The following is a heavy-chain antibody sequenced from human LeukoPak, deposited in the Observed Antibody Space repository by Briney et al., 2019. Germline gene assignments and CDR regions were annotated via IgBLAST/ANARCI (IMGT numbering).Heavy chain of an antibody. V-gene: IGHV1-46*01. CDR2: INPSGGST. J-gene: IGHJ4*02. CDR1: GYTFTSYY. D-gene: IGHD3-10*01. CDR3: ARRVPYDSGNYYNPFGY. Sequence: ASVKVSCKASGYTFTSYYMNWVRQAPGQGLEWMGIINPSGGSTSYAQKFQGRVTMTRDTSTSTFYMELSGLRSEDTAVYYCARRVPYDSGNYYNPFGYWGQGTLVTVSS.